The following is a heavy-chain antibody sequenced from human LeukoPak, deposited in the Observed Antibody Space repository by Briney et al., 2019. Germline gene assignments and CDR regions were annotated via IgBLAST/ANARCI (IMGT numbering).Heavy chain of an antibody. D-gene: IGHD3-10*01. CDR3: ARHLVYGSGTQPYFDY. J-gene: IGHJ4*02. CDR2: IYYSGST. Sequence: NPSETLSLTCTVSGGSISGYYWSWIRQPPGKGLEWIAYIYYSGSTNYNPSLKSRVTISVDTSKNQFSLKLYSVTAADTAVYYCARHLVYGSGTQPYFDYWGQGTLVTVSS. V-gene: IGHV4-59*08. CDR1: GGSISGYY.